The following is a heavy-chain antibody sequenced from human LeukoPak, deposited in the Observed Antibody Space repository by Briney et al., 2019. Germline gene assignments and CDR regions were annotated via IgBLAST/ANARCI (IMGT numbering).Heavy chain of an antibody. J-gene: IGHJ4*02. Sequence: ASVKVSCKASGYTFTSYGISWVRQAPGQGLEWMGWISAYNGNTNYAQKLQGRVTMTTDTSTSTAYMELRSLRSDDTAVYYCARSLLWFLPHYYFDYWGQGTLVTVSS. D-gene: IGHD3-10*01. V-gene: IGHV1-18*01. CDR3: ARSLLWFLPHYYFDY. CDR2: ISAYNGNT. CDR1: GYTFTSYG.